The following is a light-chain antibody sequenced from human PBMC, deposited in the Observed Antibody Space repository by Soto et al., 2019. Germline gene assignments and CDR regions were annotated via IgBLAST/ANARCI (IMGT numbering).Light chain of an antibody. CDR1: SXXIGSNT. V-gene: IGLV1-44*01. CDR3: AAWDDSLNSVV. J-gene: IGLJ2*01. CDR2: SNN. Sequence: QSVLTQPPSASGTPGQRVTISCXGSSXXIGSNTANWYQQLPGTAPKLLIYSNNQRRSGVPDRISGSKSGTSASLSISGLQSEDEADYYCAAWDDSLNSVVFGGGTTVTVL.